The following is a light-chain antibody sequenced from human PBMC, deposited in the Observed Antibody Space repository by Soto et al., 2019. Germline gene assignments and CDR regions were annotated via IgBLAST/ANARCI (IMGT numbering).Light chain of an antibody. CDR3: QQYYSTPFFT. Sequence: DIVMTQSPESLAVSLVERATINCKSSQSVLYSSNNKNYLAWYQQKPGQPPKLLIYWASTPESGVPDRFSGSGSGTDFTLTISSLQAEDVAVYYCQQYYSTPFFTFGPGTKVDIK. CDR2: WAS. V-gene: IGKV4-1*01. J-gene: IGKJ3*01. CDR1: QSVLYSSNNKNY.